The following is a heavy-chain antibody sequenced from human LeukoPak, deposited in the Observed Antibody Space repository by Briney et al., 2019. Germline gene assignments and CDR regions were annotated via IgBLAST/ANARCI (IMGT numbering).Heavy chain of an antibody. Sequence: PGRSLRLSCAASGFTFSSYGMHWVRQAPGKGLEWVAVISYDGSNKYYADSVKGRFTISRDNSKNTLYLQMNSLRAEDTAVYYCAKNLYYYDSSGYSSLDYWGRGTLVTVSS. D-gene: IGHD3-22*01. J-gene: IGHJ4*02. CDR2: ISYDGSNK. CDR3: AKNLYYYDSSGYSSLDY. CDR1: GFTFSSYG. V-gene: IGHV3-30*18.